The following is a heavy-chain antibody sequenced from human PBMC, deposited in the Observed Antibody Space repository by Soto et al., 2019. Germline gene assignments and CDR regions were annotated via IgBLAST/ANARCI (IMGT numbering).Heavy chain of an antibody. CDR1: GYTFTSYA. Sequence: GASVKVSCKASGYTFTSYAMHWVRQAPGQRLEWMGWINAGNGNTKYSQKFQGRVTITRDTSASTAYMELSSLRSEDTAVYYCARDSVYYDSSGYYYFDYWGQGTLVTVSS. D-gene: IGHD3-22*01. J-gene: IGHJ4*02. V-gene: IGHV1-3*01. CDR2: INAGNGNT. CDR3: ARDSVYYDSSGYYYFDY.